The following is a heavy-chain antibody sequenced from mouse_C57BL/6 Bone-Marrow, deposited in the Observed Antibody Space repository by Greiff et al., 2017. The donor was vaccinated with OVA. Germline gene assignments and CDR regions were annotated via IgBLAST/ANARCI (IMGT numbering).Heavy chain of an antibody. CDR1: GYSITSGYY. V-gene: IGHV3-6*01. D-gene: IGHD5-1*01. CDR3: ASRTYWFAY. CDR2: ISYDGSH. J-gene: IGHJ3*01. Sequence: EVQLQQSGPCLVKPPQSLSLTCSVTGYSITSGYYWNWIRQFQGNKLEWMGYISYDGSHNYNPSLKNRISITRDTSKNQFFLKLNSVTTEDTATYYCASRTYWFAYWGQGALVTVSA.